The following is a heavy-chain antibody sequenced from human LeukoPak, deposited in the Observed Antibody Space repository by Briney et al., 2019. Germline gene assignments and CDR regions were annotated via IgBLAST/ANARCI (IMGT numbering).Heavy chain of an antibody. CDR3: AKPLPGVGATLWSFDY. Sequence: PGRSLRLSCAASGFSFSSYGMHRVRLAPGKGLEWVAVISYDGSNKYYADSVKGRFTISRDNSKNTLYLQINSLRAEDTAVYYCAKPLPGVGATLWSFDYWGQGTLVTVSS. CDR2: ISYDGSNK. J-gene: IGHJ4*02. CDR1: GFSFSSYG. V-gene: IGHV3-30*18. D-gene: IGHD1-26*01.